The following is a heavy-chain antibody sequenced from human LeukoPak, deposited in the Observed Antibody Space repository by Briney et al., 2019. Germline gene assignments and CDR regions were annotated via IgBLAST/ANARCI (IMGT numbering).Heavy chain of an antibody. V-gene: IGHV4-34*01. CDR2: INHSGST. J-gene: IGHJ6*03. D-gene: IGHD1-26*01. CDR3: ARLLGSYYNYYYMDV. Sequence: SETLSLTCAVYGGSFSGYYWSWIRQPPGKGLEWIGEINHSGSTNYNPSLKSRVTISVDTSKNQFSLKLSSVTAADTAVYYCARLLGSYYNYYYMDVWGKGTTVTISS. CDR1: GGSFSGYY.